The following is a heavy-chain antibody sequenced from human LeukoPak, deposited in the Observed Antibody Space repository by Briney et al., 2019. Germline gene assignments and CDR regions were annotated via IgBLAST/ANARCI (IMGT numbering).Heavy chain of an antibody. CDR2: ISPYNDNT. J-gene: IGHJ3*02. D-gene: IGHD6-13*01. V-gene: IGHV1-18*01. CDR1: GYTFTTYG. Sequence: ASVKASCKASGYTFTTYGIVWLRQAPGEGIQWMGWISPYNDNTKYAQKLQGRVTMTADTSTSTAYMDLRSLRSDDTAVYYCAREMPAAAGSDAFDIWGQGTMVTVCS. CDR3: AREMPAAAGSDAFDI.